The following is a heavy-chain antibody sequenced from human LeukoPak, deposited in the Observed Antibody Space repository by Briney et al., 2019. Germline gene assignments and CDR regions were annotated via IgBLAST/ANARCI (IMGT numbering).Heavy chain of an antibody. CDR3: ARFFGHDYVWGSYQHYFDY. J-gene: IGHJ4*02. Sequence: SETLSLTCTVSGGSISSYYWSWIRQPPGKGLEWIGYIYYSGSTNYNPSLKSRVTISVDTSKNQFSLKLSSVTAADTAVYYCARFFGHDYVWGSYQHYFDYWGQGTLVTVSS. CDR2: IYYSGST. CDR1: GGSISSYY. V-gene: IGHV4-59*08. D-gene: IGHD3-16*02.